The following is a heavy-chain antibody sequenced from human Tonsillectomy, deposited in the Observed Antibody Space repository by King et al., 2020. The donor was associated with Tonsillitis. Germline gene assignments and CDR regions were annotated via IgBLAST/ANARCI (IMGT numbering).Heavy chain of an antibody. V-gene: IGHV3-49*03. CDR1: VFTFGDYA. CDR3: TRGCRDYCYCYYRDV. Sequence: VQLVESGGGLVQPGRSLRLSCTASVFTFGDYAMSWFRQAPGKGLEWVGFIRSKAYGGTIEYAASVKDRFTISRDDSKSFADLQMNSLKIEDTAVYYCTRGCRDYCYCYYRDVWGRETTVSVSS. CDR2: IRSKAYGGTI. J-gene: IGHJ6*03. D-gene: IGHD2-8*01.